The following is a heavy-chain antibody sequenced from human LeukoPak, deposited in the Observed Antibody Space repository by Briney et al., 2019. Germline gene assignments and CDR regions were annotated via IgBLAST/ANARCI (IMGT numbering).Heavy chain of an antibody. CDR3: VRDRGTYRPIDY. Sequence: PGGSLRLSCAASGFTFSSYSMNWVRQAPGKGLEWVSLISGVGGTIYYADSVKGRFTISRDNAKNSLYLQMNSLRAEDTAIYYCVRDRGTYRPIDYWGQGTLVTVSS. V-gene: IGHV3-48*04. D-gene: IGHD1-26*01. J-gene: IGHJ4*02. CDR2: ISGVGGTI. CDR1: GFTFSSYS.